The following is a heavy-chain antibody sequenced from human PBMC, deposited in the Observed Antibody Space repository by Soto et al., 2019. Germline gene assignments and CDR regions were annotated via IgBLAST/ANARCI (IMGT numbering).Heavy chain of an antibody. CDR2: ISGSGGST. Sequence: GGSLRLSCAASGFTFSSYAMSWVRQAPGKGLEWVSAISGSGGSTYYADSVKGRFTISRDNSKNTLYLQMNSLRAEDTAVYYCAKDSIFGVVGAYMDVWGKGTTVTVSS. D-gene: IGHD3-3*01. CDR3: AKDSIFGVVGAYMDV. J-gene: IGHJ6*03. V-gene: IGHV3-23*01. CDR1: GFTFSSYA.